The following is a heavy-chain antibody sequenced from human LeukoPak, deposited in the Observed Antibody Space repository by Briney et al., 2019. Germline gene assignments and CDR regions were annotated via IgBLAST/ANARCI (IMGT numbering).Heavy chain of an antibody. V-gene: IGHV3-74*01. J-gene: IGHJ4*02. CDR1: GFTFSKYW. CDR2: INTNGTVT. CDR3: STNQWLSPPPDS. D-gene: IGHD6-19*01. Sequence: GGSLRLSCAASGFTFSKYWMLWVRQAPGKGLESVSRINTNGTVTNYAYSVKGRFTVSRENTDNTMFLQKNSARDEEKDGDYLSTNQWLSPPPDSWGQGTPVTVSS.